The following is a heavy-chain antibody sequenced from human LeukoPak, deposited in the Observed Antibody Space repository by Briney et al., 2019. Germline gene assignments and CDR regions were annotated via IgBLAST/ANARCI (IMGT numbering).Heavy chain of an antibody. J-gene: IGHJ4*02. CDR2: ISYNGDAQ. V-gene: IGHV3-30-3*01. CDR1: GFVFRSYA. CDR3: ARDSSPHYFGSGRPTDS. D-gene: IGHD3-10*01. Sequence: GRSLRLSCAASGFVFRSYAMHWFRQALGKGLEWVAVISYNGDAQQSADSVKGRFIISRDNSKNTLFLEMNSLRPEDTGTYYCARDSSPHYFGSGRPTDSWGQGTLVIVSS.